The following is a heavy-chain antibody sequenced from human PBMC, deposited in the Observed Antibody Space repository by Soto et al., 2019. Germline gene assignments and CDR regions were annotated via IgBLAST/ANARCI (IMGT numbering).Heavy chain of an antibody. CDR1: GGTFSSYA. J-gene: IGHJ6*04. CDR3: ARHPGGRGYYYGMDV. D-gene: IGHD2-15*01. CDR2: IIPIFDTA. Sequence: QVQLVQSGAEVKKPGSSVKVSCKASGGTFSSYAISWVRQAPGQGLEWMGGIIPIFDTANYAQKFQGRVTITADESTSTAYMELSSLRSEETAVYYCARHPGGRGYYYGMDVWGKGTKVTVSS. V-gene: IGHV1-69*12.